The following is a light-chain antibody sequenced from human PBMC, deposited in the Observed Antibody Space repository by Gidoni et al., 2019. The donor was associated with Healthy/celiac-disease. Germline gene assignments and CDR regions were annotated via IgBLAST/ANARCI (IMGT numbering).Light chain of an antibody. CDR3: QQYYRTLWT. J-gene: IGKJ1*01. Sequence: DIQLTQSPSTLSASVGDRVTITCRTSQGISNSLAWYQQKPGKAPKLLLYAASRLESGVPSRFSGSGSGTDYTLTISSLQPEDFATYYCQQYYRTLWTFGQGTKVEIK. CDR2: AAS. CDR1: QGISNS. V-gene: IGKV1-NL1*01.